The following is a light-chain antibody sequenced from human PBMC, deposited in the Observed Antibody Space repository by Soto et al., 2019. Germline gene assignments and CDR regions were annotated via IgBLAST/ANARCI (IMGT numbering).Light chain of an antibody. V-gene: IGKV1-5*01. CDR2: DAS. CDR1: QSISSW. CDR3: HQYTSTWT. Sequence: DNQMTQSPSTLSASVGDRVTITCRASQSISSWVAWYQQKPGKAPKLLIYDASSLESGVPSRFSGRGSGTEFTLTISILQPDDFATYYCHQYTSTWTFGEGTKVDTK. J-gene: IGKJ1*01.